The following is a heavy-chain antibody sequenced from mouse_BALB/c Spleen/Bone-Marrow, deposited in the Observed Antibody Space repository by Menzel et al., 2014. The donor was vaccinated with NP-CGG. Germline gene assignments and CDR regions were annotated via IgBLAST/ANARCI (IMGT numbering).Heavy chain of an antibody. CDR3: TTSFTTATAY. D-gene: IGHD1-2*01. Sequence: QVQLQQSGAELVRPGASVKLSCKASGYTFTSYWINWVKQRPGQGLEWIGIIYPSDSYTNYNQKFKDKATLTVDKSSSTAYMQLSSPTSEDSAVYYCTTSFTTATAYWGQGTLVTVSA. J-gene: IGHJ3*01. CDR1: GYTFTSYW. V-gene: IGHV1-69*02. CDR2: IYPSDSYT.